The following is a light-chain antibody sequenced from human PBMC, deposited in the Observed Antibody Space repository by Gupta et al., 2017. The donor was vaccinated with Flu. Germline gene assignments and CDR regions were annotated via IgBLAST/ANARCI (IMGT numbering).Light chain of an antibody. V-gene: IGLV1-44*01. CDR1: DSNIGGHT. J-gene: IGLJ1*01. CDR3: AAWDHSLNGYV. Sequence: QSVPVQPPSASGTPGQTVPISCSGSDSNIGGHTVNWYQHLPGTAPKLLISGANQRPSGVPDRFSASKSGTSASLAISGLQSEDEADYYCAAWDHSLNGYVFGIGTKVTVL. CDR2: GAN.